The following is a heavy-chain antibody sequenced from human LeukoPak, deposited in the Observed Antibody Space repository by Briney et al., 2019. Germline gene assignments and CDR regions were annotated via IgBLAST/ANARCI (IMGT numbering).Heavy chain of an antibody. CDR3: ARDSPSVAAPPGLRVRPFDY. CDR1: GFTFSSYS. V-gene: IGHV3-21*01. CDR2: ISSSSSYI. Sequence: PGGSLRLSCAASGFTFSSYSMTWVRQAPGKGLEWVSSISSSSSYIYYADSVKGRFTISRDNAKNSLYLQMNSLRAEDTAVYYCARDSPSVAAPPGLRVRPFDYWGQGTLVTVSS. J-gene: IGHJ4*02. D-gene: IGHD6-19*01.